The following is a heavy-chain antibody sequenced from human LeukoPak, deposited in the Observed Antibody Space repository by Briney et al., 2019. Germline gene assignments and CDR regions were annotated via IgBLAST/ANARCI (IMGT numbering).Heavy chain of an antibody. J-gene: IGHJ4*02. CDR3: AREALDYDFWSGYYASRPDDDY. CDR2: ISSSSSYI. CDR1: GFTFSDYS. V-gene: IGHV3-21*01. D-gene: IGHD3-3*01. Sequence: GGSLRLSCAASGFTFSDYSMNWVRQAPGKGLEWVSSISSSSSYIYYADSVKGRFTISRDNAKNSLYLQMNSLRAEDTAVYYCAREALDYDFWSGYYASRPDDDYWGQGTLVTVSS.